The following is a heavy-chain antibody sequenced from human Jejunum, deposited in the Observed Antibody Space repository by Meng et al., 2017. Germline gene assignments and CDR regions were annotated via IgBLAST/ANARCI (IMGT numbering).Heavy chain of an antibody. CDR2: IYHGGDT. Sequence: VQLQESGPGLVRPSGTLTLTCSLSGDSISSNNRWTWVRQPPGRGLEWIGEIYHGGDTNYNPSLTSPVTISVDKSKNQFTLRLNSVTAADTAIYYCARDWGCRDGYCFSGLLEFWGQGILVTVSS. D-gene: IGHD2-15*01. J-gene: IGHJ4*02. V-gene: IGHV4-4*02. CDR3: ARDWGCRDGYCFSGLLEF. CDR1: GDSISSNNR.